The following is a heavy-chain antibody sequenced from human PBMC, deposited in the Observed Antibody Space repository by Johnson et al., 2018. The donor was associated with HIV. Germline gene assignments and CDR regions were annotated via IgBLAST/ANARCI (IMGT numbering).Heavy chain of an antibody. V-gene: IGHV3-53*02. CDR2: MYSSGSA. CDR3: ASSSPYSGSYGDAFDI. J-gene: IGHJ3*02. D-gene: IGHD1-26*01. Sequence: VQLVETGGGLIQPGGSLRLSCAVSGFAVSNNYMSWVRQAPGQGLEWVSVMYSSGSAYNADSMKGRFTSSRDNSKNTLYLQMNSLRVEDTAVYYCASSSPYSGSYGDAFDIWGQGTLVTVSS. CDR1: GFAVSNNY.